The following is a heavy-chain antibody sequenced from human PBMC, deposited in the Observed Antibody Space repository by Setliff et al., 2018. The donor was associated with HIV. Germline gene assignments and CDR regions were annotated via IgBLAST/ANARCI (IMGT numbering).Heavy chain of an antibody. D-gene: IGHD6-19*01. Sequence: SETLSLTCAVYGGSFSGYYWSWIRQPPGKGLEWIGEINHSGSTNYNPSLKSRVTISVDTSKNQFSLKLSSVTAADTAVYYCARDGIAVAGTAFDIWGQATMVTVSS. J-gene: IGHJ3*02. CDR3: ARDGIAVAGTAFDI. CDR1: GGSFSGYY. V-gene: IGHV4-34*01. CDR2: INHSGST.